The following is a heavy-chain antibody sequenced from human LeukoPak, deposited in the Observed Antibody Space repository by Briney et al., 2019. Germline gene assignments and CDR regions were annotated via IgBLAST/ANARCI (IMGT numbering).Heavy chain of an antibody. Sequence: GGSLRLSCAASGFTFSSYWMSWVRQAPGKGLEWVASIKQDGSEKYCVDSVKGRFTISRDNANNSLYLQMNSLRADATAVYYCARDIGLRKAAPPGWFDPWGQGALVTVSS. CDR3: ARDIGLRKAAPPGWFDP. D-gene: IGHD6-6*01. CDR2: IKQDGSEK. CDR1: GFTFSSYW. V-gene: IGHV3-7*01. J-gene: IGHJ5*02.